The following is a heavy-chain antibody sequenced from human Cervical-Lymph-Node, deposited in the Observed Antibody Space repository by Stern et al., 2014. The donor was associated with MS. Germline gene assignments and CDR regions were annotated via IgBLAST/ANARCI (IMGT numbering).Heavy chain of an antibody. CDR3: ATKEYCSSTSCYQNYYYYGMDV. CDR2: IIPIFGTA. D-gene: IGHD2-2*01. Sequence: QVQLVQSGAEVKKPGSSVKVSCKASGGTFSSYAISWVRQAPGQGLEWMGGIIPIFGTANYAQKVQGRVTITADESTSTAYMELSSLRSEDTAVYYCATKEYCSSTSCYQNYYYYGMDVWGQGTTVTVSS. CDR1: GGTFSSYA. V-gene: IGHV1-69*01. J-gene: IGHJ6*02.